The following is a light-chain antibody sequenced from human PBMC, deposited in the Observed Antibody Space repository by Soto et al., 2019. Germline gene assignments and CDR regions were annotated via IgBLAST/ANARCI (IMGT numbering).Light chain of an antibody. V-gene: IGLV2-23*01. CDR3: CSYAGSSTLV. CDR1: SSDVGSYNL. Sequence: QSALTQPASVSGSPGQSITISCTGTSSDVGSYNLVSWYQQHPGKAPKLMIYEGSNRPSWVSNRFSGSKSGNTASLTISGLQAEDEADYYCCSYAGSSTLVFGGGTKVTVL. CDR2: EGS. J-gene: IGLJ2*01.